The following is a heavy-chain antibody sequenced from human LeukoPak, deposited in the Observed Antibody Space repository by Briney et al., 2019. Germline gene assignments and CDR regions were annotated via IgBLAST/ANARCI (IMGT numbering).Heavy chain of an antibody. D-gene: IGHD6-19*01. V-gene: IGHV3-48*04. J-gene: IGHJ4*02. Sequence: GGSLRLSCAASGFTFSSYSMTWVRQAPGKGLEWVSYISSSGSTIYYADSVKGRFTISRDNAKNSLYLQMNSLRAEDTAVYYCARAFSSGWYNAHPLFSDYWGQGTLVTVSS. CDR3: ARAFSSGWYNAHPLFSDY. CDR1: GFTFSSYS. CDR2: ISSSGSTI.